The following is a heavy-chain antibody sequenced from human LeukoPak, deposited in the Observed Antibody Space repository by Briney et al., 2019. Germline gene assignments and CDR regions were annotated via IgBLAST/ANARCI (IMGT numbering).Heavy chain of an antibody. CDR2: INPNSGDT. Sequence: ASVTVSCKASGYTFTSYDINWVRQAPGQGLEWMGWINPNSGDTYFAQHFKGRVTMTTDTSISTTYMEMNSLRSDDTAVFYCARQGSGSYKLDYWGQGALVTVSS. V-gene: IGHV1-2*02. J-gene: IGHJ4*02. CDR3: ARQGSGSYKLDY. CDR1: GYTFTSYD. D-gene: IGHD3-10*01.